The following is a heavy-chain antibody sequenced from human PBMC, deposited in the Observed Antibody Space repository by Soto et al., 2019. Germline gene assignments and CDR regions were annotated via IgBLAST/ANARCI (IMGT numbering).Heavy chain of an antibody. V-gene: IGHV3-23*01. J-gene: IGHJ3*01. CDR1: GFTFGNYG. CDR3: AEGFIVVVTVLRPDDAFDV. Sequence: DVQLLESGGGLVQPGGSLRLSCAASGFTFGNYGINWVRQAPGKGLEWVSGISGGGGSTYYADSVKGRFTVSRDPSKNSWFLEMNTLRAEDTAVYYCAEGFIVVVTVLRPDDAFDVWGQGTLVTVS. CDR2: ISGGGGST. D-gene: IGHD2-21*02.